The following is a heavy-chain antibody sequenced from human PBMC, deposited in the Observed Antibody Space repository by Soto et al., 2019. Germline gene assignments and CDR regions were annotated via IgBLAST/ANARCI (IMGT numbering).Heavy chain of an antibody. V-gene: IGHV1-18*01. CDR1: GYSFTSCG. CDR3: ARDLDGSGSYYTDY. D-gene: IGHD3-10*01. J-gene: IGHJ4*02. Sequence: QVQLVQSGAEVKQPGASVKVSCQASGYSFTSCGITWVRQAPGQGLQWMGWVSTYNGHTNYAQNLQGRVTMTTDASTSTAYMELRSLISDDTAVYYCARDLDGSGSYYTDYWGQGTLVTVSS. CDR2: VSTYNGHT.